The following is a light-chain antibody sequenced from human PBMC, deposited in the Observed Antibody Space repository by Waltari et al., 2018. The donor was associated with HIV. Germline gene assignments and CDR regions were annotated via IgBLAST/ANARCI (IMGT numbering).Light chain of an antibody. J-gene: IGLJ1*01. Sequence: QSVLAQPPSASGPLGQRVTISCSGSTSNIGGNTVSWYEQPPGTAPKLLIHSNNERHSGVPGRLARSTSGTSASLVISGLQSEDEADYYCAAWDDSLKGGAFGTGTKVTVL. CDR2: SNN. CDR1: TSNIGGNT. V-gene: IGLV1-44*01. CDR3: AAWDDSLKGGA.